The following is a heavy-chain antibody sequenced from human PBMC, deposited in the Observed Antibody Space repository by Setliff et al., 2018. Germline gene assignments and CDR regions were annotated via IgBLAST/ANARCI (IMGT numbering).Heavy chain of an antibody. CDR1: GGSIGSHY. Sequence: PSETLSLTCSVSGGSIGSHYWSWIRLAPGKGLEWIGYIHFSGSTDYNPSLKSRVTMSMDTSKNHFSLKLTSLTAADTAVYYCAREQGRSYYDSSGFDYWGQGTLVTVSS. CDR2: IHFSGST. D-gene: IGHD3-22*01. CDR3: AREQGRSYYDSSGFDY. J-gene: IGHJ4*02. V-gene: IGHV4-59*11.